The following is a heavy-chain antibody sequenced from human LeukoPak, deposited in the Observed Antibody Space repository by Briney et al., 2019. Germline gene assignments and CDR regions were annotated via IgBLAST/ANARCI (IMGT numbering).Heavy chain of an antibody. Sequence: ASVKVSCKASGYTFTSDGISWVRQAPGQGLEWMGWISAYNGNTNYAQKLQGRVTMTTDTSTSTAYMELRSLRSDDTAVYYCARDIWDSSGWYVPFDYWGQGTLVTVSS. CDR1: GYTFTSDG. D-gene: IGHD6-19*01. J-gene: IGHJ4*02. CDR2: ISAYNGNT. V-gene: IGHV1-18*04. CDR3: ARDIWDSSGWYVPFDY.